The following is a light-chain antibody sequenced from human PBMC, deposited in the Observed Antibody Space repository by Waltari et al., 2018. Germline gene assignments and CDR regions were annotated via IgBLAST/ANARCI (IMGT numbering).Light chain of an antibody. CDR3: QQYSDTPT. CDR1: QNILYRAKNKSN. CDR2: SAS. V-gene: IGKV4-1*01. Sequence: DIVLTQSPDSLAVSLGERATIPCRSSQNILYRAKNKSNLAWDQQKPRQPPKLLIYSASIRDYGVPDRFRGSGSGRDFTLTITSLQAEDVAMYYCQQYSDTPTFGPGTRVDIK. J-gene: IGKJ3*01.